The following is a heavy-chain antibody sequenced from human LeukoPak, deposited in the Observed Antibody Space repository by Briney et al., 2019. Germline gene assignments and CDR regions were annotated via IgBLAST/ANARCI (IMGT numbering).Heavy chain of an antibody. Sequence: SETLSLTCSVSGGPIRSYYWSWIRQPPGKGLEWIGYIYYSGSTKYNPSLKSRVTISVDTSKNQLSLNLSSVTAADTAVYYCAREGYDILTSFYDYFDYWGGGTLVTVSS. CDR3: AREGYDILTSFYDYFDY. CDR1: GGPIRSYY. V-gene: IGHV4-59*01. D-gene: IGHD3-9*01. CDR2: IYYSGST. J-gene: IGHJ4*02.